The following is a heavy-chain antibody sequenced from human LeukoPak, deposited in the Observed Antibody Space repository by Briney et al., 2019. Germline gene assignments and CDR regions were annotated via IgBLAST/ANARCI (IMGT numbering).Heavy chain of an antibody. D-gene: IGHD6-19*01. CDR3: ARWTGYSSASFDY. Sequence: SETLSLTCAIYGGSFSGYYWSWIRQPPGKGLEWIGYIYYSGSTNYNPSLKSRVTISVATSKNQFSLKLSSVTAADTAVYYCARWTGYSSASFDYWGQGTLVTVSS. CDR2: IYYSGST. J-gene: IGHJ4*02. CDR1: GGSFSGYY. V-gene: IGHV4-59*08.